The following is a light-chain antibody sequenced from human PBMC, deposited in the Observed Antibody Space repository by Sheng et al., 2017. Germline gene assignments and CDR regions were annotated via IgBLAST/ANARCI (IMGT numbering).Light chain of an antibody. V-gene: IGKV3-15*01. Sequence: EIVLTQSPPTLSVSPGERATLSCRASQTVTSKLAWYQQKFGQPPRLLIYGESTRATGVPARFSGSGSGTEFTLTISSLQSEDFAVYYCQQYNNWPPRTFGQGTESGN. CDR2: GES. CDR1: QTVTSK. J-gene: IGKJ1*01. CDR3: QQYNNWPPRT.